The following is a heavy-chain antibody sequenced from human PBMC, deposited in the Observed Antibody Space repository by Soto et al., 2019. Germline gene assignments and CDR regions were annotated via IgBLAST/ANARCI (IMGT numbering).Heavy chain of an antibody. CDR1: VGTFSSYA. CDR3: ARDRRVLLIGPNYYYYGMDV. CDR2: IIPIFGTA. Sequence: SVKVSFEASVGTFSSYAISWLRQAPGQGLEWMGVIIPIFGTANDPQKFQGRVTITADESTSTAYMELSSLRSEDTAVYYCARDRRVLLIGPNYYYYGMDVWGQGTTVTVSS. V-gene: IGHV1-69*13. J-gene: IGHJ6*02. D-gene: IGHD3-10*02.